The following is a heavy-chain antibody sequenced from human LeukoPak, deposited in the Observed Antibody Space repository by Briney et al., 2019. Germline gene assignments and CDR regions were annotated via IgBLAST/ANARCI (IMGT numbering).Heavy chain of an antibody. Sequence: SETLSLTCAVYGGSFSGYCWSWIRQPPGKGLEWIGEINHSGSTNYNPSLKSRVTISVDTSKNQFSLKLSSVTAADTAVYYCATRPNPWLRPLKYYYGMDVWGQGTTVTVSS. D-gene: IGHD5-12*01. CDR3: ATRPNPWLRPLKYYYGMDV. CDR2: INHSGST. V-gene: IGHV4-34*01. CDR1: GGSFSGYC. J-gene: IGHJ6*02.